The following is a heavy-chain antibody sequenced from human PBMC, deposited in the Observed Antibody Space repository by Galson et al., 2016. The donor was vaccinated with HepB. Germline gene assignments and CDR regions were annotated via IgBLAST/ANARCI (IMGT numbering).Heavy chain of an antibody. J-gene: IGHJ6*04. V-gene: IGHV3-66*02. D-gene: IGHD3-3*01. CDR3: ARGQAPTYSDFWSGSPSPHYYYGMDV. CDR1: GFTVSSNY. CDR2: IYSAGST. Sequence: LRLSCAASGFTVSSNYMTWVRQAPGKGLEWVSLIYSAGSTYYADSVKGRFTISRDDSKNTLYLQMNSLRAEDTALYYCARGQAPTYSDFWSGSPSPHYYYGMDVWGNGTTVTVSS.